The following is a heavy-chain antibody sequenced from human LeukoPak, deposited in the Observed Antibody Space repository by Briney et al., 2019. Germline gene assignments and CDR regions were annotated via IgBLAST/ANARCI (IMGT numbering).Heavy chain of an antibody. CDR1: GYTFTSYY. CDR3: AKDRERAIFPPEVFDY. D-gene: IGHD3-9*01. V-gene: IGHV1-46*01. CDR2: INTSDGST. J-gene: IGHJ4*02. Sequence: ASVKLSFKASGYTFTSYYMHWVRQAPGQGLEWMGIINTSDGSTSYAQKFQGRVTMTRDRSTSTDYMELSSLRSEDTAAYDCAKDRERAIFPPEVFDYWGQGTLVTVSS.